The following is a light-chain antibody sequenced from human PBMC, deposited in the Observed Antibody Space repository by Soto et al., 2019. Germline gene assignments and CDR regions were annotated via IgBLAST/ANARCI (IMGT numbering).Light chain of an antibody. Sequence: EIVMTQSPATLSVSPGERATLSCRANQSVSNNLAWYQQKPGQAPRLLIYGASTRATGIPARFSGSGSGTEFTLTISSLQSEDVAVYYCQQYNYWPPVTFGGGTKVDIK. V-gene: IGKV3-15*01. CDR2: GAS. CDR1: QSVSNN. CDR3: QQYNYWPPVT. J-gene: IGKJ4*01.